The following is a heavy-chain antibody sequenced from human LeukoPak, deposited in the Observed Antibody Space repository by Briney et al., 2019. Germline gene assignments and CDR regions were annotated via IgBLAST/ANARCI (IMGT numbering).Heavy chain of an antibody. CDR2: IYSGGNT. J-gene: IGHJ5*02. D-gene: IGHD3-3*01. CDR3: AREAITIFGVVRTQTTYGPHRFDP. Sequence: PGGSLRLSCTVSGFTVSSNSWSWVRQAPGKGLEWVSFIYSGGNTHYSDSVTGRFTISRDNSKNTLYLQMNSLRSEDTAVYYCAREAITIFGVVRTQTTYGPHRFDPWGQGTLVTVSS. V-gene: IGHV3-53*05. CDR1: GFTVSSNS.